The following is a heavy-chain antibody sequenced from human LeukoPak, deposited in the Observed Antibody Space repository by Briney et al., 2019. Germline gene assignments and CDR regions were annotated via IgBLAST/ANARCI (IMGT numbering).Heavy chain of an antibody. CDR3: ARRGGSSWMDLSLYYFDY. CDR1: GGSFSGYY. J-gene: IGHJ4*02. D-gene: IGHD6-13*01. V-gene: IGHV4-34*01. CDR2: INHSGST. Sequence: SETLSLTCAVYGGSFSGYYWSWIRQPPGKGLEWIGEINHSGSTNYNPSLKSRVTISVDTSKNQFSLNLSSVTAADTAVYYCARRGGSSWMDLSLYYFDYWGQGTLVTVSS.